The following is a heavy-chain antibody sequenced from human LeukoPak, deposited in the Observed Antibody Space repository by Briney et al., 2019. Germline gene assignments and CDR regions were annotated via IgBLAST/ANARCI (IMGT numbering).Heavy chain of an antibody. V-gene: IGHV4-39*01. Sequence: SETLSLTCTVSGGSISTSSYSWGWIRQPPGKGLEWIGSIYSGGSTYYNPSLKGRVTFSVDTSNNQFSLKLNSVTAADTSLYFCARQVYRGSGHSSGYYGPYFVYWGQGTLVTVSS. D-gene: IGHD3-22*01. CDR3: ARQVYRGSGHSSGYYGPYFVY. CDR2: IYSGGST. J-gene: IGHJ4*02. CDR1: GGSISTSSYS.